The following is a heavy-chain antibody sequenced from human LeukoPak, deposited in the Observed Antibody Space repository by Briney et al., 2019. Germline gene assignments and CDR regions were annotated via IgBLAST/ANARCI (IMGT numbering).Heavy chain of an antibody. D-gene: IGHD5-12*01. Sequence: QPGGSLRLSCVASGFTFSSYGMTWVRQAPGKGPEWVSVISSSAGSTYYADSVKGRFTISRDNSKNTLYLQMNSLRAEDTAVYYCAKAQRGYSSTMDYGMDVWGQGTTVTVSS. V-gene: IGHV3-23*01. CDR2: ISSSAGST. J-gene: IGHJ6*02. CDR3: AKAQRGYSSTMDYGMDV. CDR1: GFTFSSYG.